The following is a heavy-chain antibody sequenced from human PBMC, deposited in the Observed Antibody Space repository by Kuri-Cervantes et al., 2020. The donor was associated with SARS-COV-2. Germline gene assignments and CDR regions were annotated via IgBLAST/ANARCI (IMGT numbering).Heavy chain of an antibody. CDR2: FDPEDDER. CDR1: GYTLTELT. D-gene: IGHD5-12*01. Sequence: ASVKVSCKISGYTLTELTMHWVRQAPGKGLEWMGAFDPEDDERVYAQNFQGRVTMTEDTSTDTAYMELSRLTSEDTAIYYCAREGLSGYAGDWFDPWGQGTLVTVSS. CDR3: AREGLSGYAGDWFDP. J-gene: IGHJ5*02. V-gene: IGHV1-24*01.